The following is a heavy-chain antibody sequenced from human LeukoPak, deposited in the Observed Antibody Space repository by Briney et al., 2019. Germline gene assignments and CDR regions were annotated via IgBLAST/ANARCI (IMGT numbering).Heavy chain of an antibody. CDR2: INHSGST. Sequence: PSETLLLTCAVYGGSFSGYYWSWIRQPPGKGLEWIGEINHSGSTNYNPSLKSRVTISVDTSKNQFSLKLSSVTAADTAVYYCARGGYDNSGSFGSFGAFDIWGQGTMVTVSS. V-gene: IGHV4-34*01. CDR3: ARGGYDNSGSFGSFGAFDI. J-gene: IGHJ3*02. CDR1: GGSFSGYY. D-gene: IGHD3-22*01.